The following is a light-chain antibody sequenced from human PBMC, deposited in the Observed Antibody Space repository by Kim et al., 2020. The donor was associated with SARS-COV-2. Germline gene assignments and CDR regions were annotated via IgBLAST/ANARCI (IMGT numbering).Light chain of an antibody. J-gene: IGKJ1*01. CDR3: LQYSSSYS. V-gene: IGKV1-5*03. CDR1: QNFGNW. Sequence: LSASGGDRVSITCRASQNFGNWLAWYQQKPGKAPKLLIYKASNLESGVPSRFSGSTSGTEFTLTISSLQPDFAAYYCLQYSSSYSFGQGTKVDIK. CDR2: KAS.